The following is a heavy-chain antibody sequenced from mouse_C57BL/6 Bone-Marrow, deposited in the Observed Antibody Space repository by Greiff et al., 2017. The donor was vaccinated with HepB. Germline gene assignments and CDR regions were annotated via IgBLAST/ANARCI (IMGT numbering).Heavy chain of an antibody. Sequence: EVQGVESGGDLVKPGGSLKLSCAASGFTFSSYGMSWVRQTPDKRLEWVATISSGGSYTYYPDSVKGRFTISRDNAKNTLYLQMSSLKSEDTAMYYCARLYDYDADYWGQGTTLTVSS. CDR3: ARLYDYDADY. CDR1: GFTFSSYG. J-gene: IGHJ2*01. CDR2: ISSGGSYT. D-gene: IGHD2-4*01. V-gene: IGHV5-6*01.